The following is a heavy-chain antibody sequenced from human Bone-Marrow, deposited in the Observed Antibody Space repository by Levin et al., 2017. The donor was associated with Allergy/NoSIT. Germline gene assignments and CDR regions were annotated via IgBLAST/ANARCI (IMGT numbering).Heavy chain of an antibody. Sequence: GESLKISCKASGYSFSIYYMHWVRQAPGQGLEWMGIINPSGGSPTYAQNFQGRVIMTTDTSTNTVYMELSSLRSEDTAMYYCARDLAEYNSSPDLGYYYYGMDVWGQGTTVTVSS. D-gene: IGHD6-6*01. CDR1: GYSFSIYY. CDR3: ARDLAEYNSSPDLGYYYYGMDV. CDR2: INPSGGSP. J-gene: IGHJ6*02. V-gene: IGHV1-46*01.